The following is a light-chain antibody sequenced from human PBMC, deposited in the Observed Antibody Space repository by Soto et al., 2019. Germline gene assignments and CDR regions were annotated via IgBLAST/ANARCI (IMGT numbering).Light chain of an antibody. CDR1: SSDVGGYNY. J-gene: IGLJ2*01. Sequence: QSALAQPASVSGSPGQTITISCTGTSSDVGGYNYVSWYQHNPGKAPKLLTYEVSNRPSGVSDRFSGSKSDNMASLTISGLPAEDEADYYCSSYTSTTTPVVFGGGTK. CDR2: EVS. CDR3: SSYTSTTTPVV. V-gene: IGLV2-14*01.